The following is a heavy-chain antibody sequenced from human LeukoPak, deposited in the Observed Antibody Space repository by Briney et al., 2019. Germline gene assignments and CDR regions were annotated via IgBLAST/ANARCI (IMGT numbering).Heavy chain of an antibody. CDR1: GFTFSSYS. CDR3: ARVPFSSSWFPDYYYYYYMDV. J-gene: IGHJ6*03. D-gene: IGHD6-13*01. V-gene: IGHV3-21*01. CDR2: ISSSSSYI. Sequence: AGGSLRLSCAASGFTFSSYSMNWVRQAPGKGLEWVSSISSSSSYIYYADSVKGRFTISRDNAKNSLYLQMNSLRAEDTAVYYCARVPFSSSWFPDYYYYYYMDVWGKGTTVTVSS.